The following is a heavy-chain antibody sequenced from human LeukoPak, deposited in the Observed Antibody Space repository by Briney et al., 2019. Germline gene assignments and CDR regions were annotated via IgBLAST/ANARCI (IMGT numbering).Heavy chain of an antibody. CDR1: GFSFSNHD. J-gene: IGHJ5*02. V-gene: IGHV3-30-3*01. Sequence: PGGSLRLSCAASGFSFSNHDMHWVRQAPGKGLEWVADISFDGSNKYYADSVKGRFTISRDNSKDKLYLQMNSLRAEDTAVYYCARHEGGGSSWSPYNWFDPWGQGTLVTVSS. CDR2: ISFDGSNK. CDR3: ARHEGGGSSWSPYNWFDP. D-gene: IGHD6-13*01.